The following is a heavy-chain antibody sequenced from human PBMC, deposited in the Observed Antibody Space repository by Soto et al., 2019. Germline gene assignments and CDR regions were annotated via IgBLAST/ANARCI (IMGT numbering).Heavy chain of an antibody. D-gene: IGHD1-26*01. V-gene: IGHV4-59*01. J-gene: IGHJ4*02. CDR3: ARYPGHPRASVGYYCDY. CDR2: IYYSGST. CDR1: GGSISSYY. Sequence: QVQLQESGPGLVKPSETLSLTCTVSGGSISSYYWCWIRQRPGKGLEWIGYIYYSGSTNYNPSLTRRATISVDTSKNQFSLKRSSVTAADTAVDYFARYPGHPRASVGYYCDYWGQETLVTVSA.